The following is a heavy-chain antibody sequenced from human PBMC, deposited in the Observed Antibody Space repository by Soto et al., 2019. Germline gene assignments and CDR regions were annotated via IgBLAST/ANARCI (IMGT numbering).Heavy chain of an antibody. V-gene: IGHV3-30*18. CDR3: AKDRNHDYEGVYYYYGMDV. D-gene: IGHD4-17*01. CDR1: GFTFSSYG. CDR2: ISYDGSNK. J-gene: IGHJ6*02. Sequence: QVQLVESGGGVVQPGRSLRLSCAASGFTFSSYGMHWVRQAPGKGLEWVAVISYDGSNKYYADSVKGRFTISRDNSKNTLYLQMNSLRAEDTAVYYCAKDRNHDYEGVYYYYGMDVWGQGTTVTVSS.